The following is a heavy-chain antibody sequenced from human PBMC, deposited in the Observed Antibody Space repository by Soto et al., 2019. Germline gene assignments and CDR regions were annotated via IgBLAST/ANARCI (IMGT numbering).Heavy chain of an antibody. Sequence: GGSLRLSCAASGFTFNNHAMSWVRQAPGKGLEWVPGISGSGAYTYFADSVRGRFTISRDNSKNTLFLQMSSLRAEDTAIYYCAKSGSGYYKLIDYWGQGTLVTVSS. D-gene: IGHD5-12*01. CDR1: GFTFNNHA. V-gene: IGHV3-23*01. CDR3: AKSGSGYYKLIDY. CDR2: ISGSGAYT. J-gene: IGHJ4*02.